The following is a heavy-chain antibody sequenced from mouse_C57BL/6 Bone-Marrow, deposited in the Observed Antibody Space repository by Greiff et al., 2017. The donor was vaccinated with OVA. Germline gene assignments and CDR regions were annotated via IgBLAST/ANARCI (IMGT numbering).Heavy chain of an antibody. Sequence: EVNLVESGGDLVKPGGSLKLSCAASGFTFSSYGMSWVRQTPDKRLEWVATISSGGSYTYYPDSVKGRFTISRDKAKNTLYLQMSSLKSEDTAMYYCARRLGPFAYWGQGTLVTVSA. CDR2: ISSGGSYT. CDR1: GFTFSSYG. D-gene: IGHD4-1*01. J-gene: IGHJ3*01. CDR3: ARRLGPFAY. V-gene: IGHV5-6*02.